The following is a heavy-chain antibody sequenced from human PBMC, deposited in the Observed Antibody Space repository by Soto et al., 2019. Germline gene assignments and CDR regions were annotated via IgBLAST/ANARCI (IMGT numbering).Heavy chain of an antibody. CDR1: GGTFSSYA. V-gene: IGHV1-69*01. CDR2: FIPIFGTA. Sequence: QVQLVQSGAEVKKPGSSVKVSCKASGGTFSSYAISWVRQAPGQGLEWMGGFIPIFGTANYAQKFQGRVTITADESTSTAYMELSSLRSEDTAVYYCASSGYCSSTSCYTGGFDYWGQGTLVTVSS. J-gene: IGHJ4*02. CDR3: ASSGYCSSTSCYTGGFDY. D-gene: IGHD2-2*02.